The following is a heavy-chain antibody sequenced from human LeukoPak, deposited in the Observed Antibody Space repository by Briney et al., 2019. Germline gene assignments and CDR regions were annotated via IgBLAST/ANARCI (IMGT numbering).Heavy chain of an antibody. D-gene: IGHD3-3*01. CDR1: GFTVSSNS. CDR3: ARDRERITIFGVVTVYYYYYYMDV. J-gene: IGHJ6*03. V-gene: IGHV3-66*03. Sequence: PGGSLRLSCTVSGFTVSSNSMSWVRQAPGKGLEWVSFIYSDNTHYSDSVKGRFTISRDNPKNTLYLQMNSLRAEDTAVYYCARDRERITIFGVVTVYYYYYYMDVWGKGTTVTVSS. CDR2: IYSDNT.